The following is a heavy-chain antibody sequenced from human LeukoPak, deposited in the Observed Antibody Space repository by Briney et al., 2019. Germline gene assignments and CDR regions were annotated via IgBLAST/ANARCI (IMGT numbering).Heavy chain of an antibody. J-gene: IGHJ4*02. V-gene: IGHV4-59*01. Sequence: SQTLSFTCTACVGFISSSYWSWIRQSPGKGLEGIGHIYSSGSTNYNPSLKSRVTISIDTSKNQSSLKLSSVTAADTALYYCARNYDNSGYTAFGYWGGETLGTVSS. D-gene: IGHD3-22*01. CDR2: IYSSGST. CDR3: ARNYDNSGYTAFGY. CDR1: VGFISSSY.